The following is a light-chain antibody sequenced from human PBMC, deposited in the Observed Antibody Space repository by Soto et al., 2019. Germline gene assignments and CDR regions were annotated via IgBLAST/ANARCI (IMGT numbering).Light chain of an antibody. J-gene: IGLJ2*01. CDR3: SSYAGSNNFVV. Sequence: QSVLTQPPSASGSPGQSVTLSCTGTSSDVGGYNYVSWYQQHPGKPPKLMIYEVSKRPSGVPDRFSGSKSGNTASLTVSGRQAEDEADYYCSSYAGSNNFVVFGGGTKLTVL. CDR2: EVS. CDR1: SSDVGGYNY. V-gene: IGLV2-8*01.